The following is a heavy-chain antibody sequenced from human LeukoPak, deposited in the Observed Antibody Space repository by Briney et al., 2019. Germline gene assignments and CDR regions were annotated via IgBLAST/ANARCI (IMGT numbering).Heavy chain of an antibody. J-gene: IGHJ4*02. CDR3: AKDPRWEHPAW. CDR2: ISSSSSYI. CDR1: GFTFSSYS. V-gene: IGHV3-21*04. D-gene: IGHD1-26*01. Sequence: GGSLRLSCAASGFTFSSYSMNWVRQAPGKGLEWVSSISSSSSYIYYADSVKGRFTISRDNAKNSLYLQMNSLRAEDTAVYYCAKDPRWEHPAWWGQGTLVTVSS.